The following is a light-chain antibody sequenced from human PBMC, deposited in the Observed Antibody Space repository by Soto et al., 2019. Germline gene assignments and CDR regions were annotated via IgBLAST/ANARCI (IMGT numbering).Light chain of an antibody. J-gene: IGLJ1*01. V-gene: IGLV2-14*01. CDR3: SSFAGSNNFPYV. CDR2: EVS. Sequence: QSALTQPASVSGSPGQSITIYCTGSSGDVGGYKFVSWYQQHPGKAPKLMIYEVSNRPSGVSSRFSGSKSGNTASLTISGLQAEYEADYFCSSFAGSNNFPYVFGTGTQLTVL. CDR1: SGDVGGYKF.